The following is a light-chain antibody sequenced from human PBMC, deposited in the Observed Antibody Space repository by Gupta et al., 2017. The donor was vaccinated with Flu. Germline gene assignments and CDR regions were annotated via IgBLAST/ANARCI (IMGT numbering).Light chain of an antibody. Sequence: QPVLTPPPSASASLGASVTLTCTLSSGYRNYQVDWYQQRPGKGPRFVMRVGTGGIVGSKGDGIPDRFSVLGSGLNRYLTIKNLQEEDESDYHCGADHGSWSNFVWVFGGGTKLTVL. CDR3: GADHGSWSNFVWV. CDR1: SGYRNYQ. V-gene: IGLV9-49*01. J-gene: IGLJ3*02. CDR2: VGTGGIVG.